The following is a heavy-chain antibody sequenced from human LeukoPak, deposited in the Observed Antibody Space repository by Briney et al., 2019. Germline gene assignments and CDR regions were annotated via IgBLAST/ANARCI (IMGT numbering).Heavy chain of an antibody. Sequence: GGSLRLSCAASGFTFSSYAMNWVRQAPGKGLEWVSAISGSGTYTYYADSVKGRFTISRDNSKNTLYLQMNSLRAEDTAVYYCAKDHSQGHYGGKRDAADYWGQGTLVTVSS. CDR1: GFTFSSYA. V-gene: IGHV3-23*01. J-gene: IGHJ4*02. CDR2: ISGSGTYT. CDR3: AKDHSQGHYGGKRDAADY. D-gene: IGHD4-23*01.